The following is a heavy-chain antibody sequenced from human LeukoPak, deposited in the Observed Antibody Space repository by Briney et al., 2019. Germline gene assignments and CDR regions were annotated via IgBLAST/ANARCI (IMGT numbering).Heavy chain of an antibody. CDR1: GYTFTSYG. CDR3: ARARGIVVVVAATGSYYYMDV. Sequence: ASVKLSCTASGYTFTSYGISWVRQAPGQGLEWMGWISAYNGNTNYAQKLQGRVTMTTDTSTSTAYMELRSLRSDDTAVYYCARARGIVVVVAATGSYYYMDVWGKGTTVTVSS. D-gene: IGHD2-15*01. J-gene: IGHJ6*03. CDR2: ISAYNGNT. V-gene: IGHV1-18*01.